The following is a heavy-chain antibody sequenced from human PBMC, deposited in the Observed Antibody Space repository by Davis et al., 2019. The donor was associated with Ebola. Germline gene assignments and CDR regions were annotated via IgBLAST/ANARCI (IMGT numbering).Heavy chain of an antibody. V-gene: IGHV3-23*01. CDR2: IGSGHDT. J-gene: IGHJ6*02. D-gene: IGHD1-26*01. CDR3: ARERGSYLYYYYGMDV. Sequence: GGSLRLSCAASGFTFGPYAMTWVRQALGKGLEWVSSIGSGHDTHYADSVKGRFTISRDNAKNTLYLQMNSLRAEDTAVYYCARERGSYLYYYYGMDVWGQGTTVTVSS. CDR1: GFTFGPYA.